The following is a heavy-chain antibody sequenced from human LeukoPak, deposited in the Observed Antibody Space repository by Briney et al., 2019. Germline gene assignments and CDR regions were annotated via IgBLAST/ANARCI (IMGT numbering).Heavy chain of an antibody. Sequence: ASVKVSCKASGYTFTGYYIHWVRQAPGQGLEWMGWINPNSGDTNYVQKFQGRVTMTRDTSISTAYMELNRLTSDDTAVYYCAREEGSYPESLGYWGQGTLVTVSS. V-gene: IGHV1-2*02. CDR3: AREEGSYPESLGY. CDR1: GYTFTGYY. CDR2: INPNSGDT. J-gene: IGHJ4*02. D-gene: IGHD1-26*01.